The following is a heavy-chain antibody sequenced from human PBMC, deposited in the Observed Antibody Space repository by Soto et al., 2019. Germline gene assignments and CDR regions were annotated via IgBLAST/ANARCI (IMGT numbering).Heavy chain of an antibody. J-gene: IGHJ6*02. V-gene: IGHV3-33*01. D-gene: IGHD6-13*01. Sequence: PGGSLRLSGAASGFSFSSYGMHWVRQAPGKGLEWVAVIWHDGIKKYYADSVKGRLIISGDNSKNTLYVQINSLRAEDTAVYFCARGSIVAAEYGMDVWGQGTTVTVSS. CDR3: ARGSIVAAEYGMDV. CDR1: GFSFSSYG. CDR2: IWHDGIKK.